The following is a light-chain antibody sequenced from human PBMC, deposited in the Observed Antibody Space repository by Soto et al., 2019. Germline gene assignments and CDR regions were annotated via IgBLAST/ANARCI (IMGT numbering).Light chain of an antibody. J-gene: IGKJ1*01. V-gene: IGKV3-20*01. Sequence: EIVLTQSPGTLSLSPGKRATLSCRASQSVSSFLAWYQQKPGQAPRLLIYDTSSRATGIPDRFSGSGSGTDFTLTISRLEPEDFAVYYCQQYAGSPWTFGQGTKVDIK. CDR2: DTS. CDR3: QQYAGSPWT. CDR1: QSVSSF.